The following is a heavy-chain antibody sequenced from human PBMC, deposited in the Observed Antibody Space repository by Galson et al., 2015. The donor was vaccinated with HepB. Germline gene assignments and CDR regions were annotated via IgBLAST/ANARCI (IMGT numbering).Heavy chain of an antibody. CDR3: VKDRLWFGGGLFDP. J-gene: IGHJ5*02. CDR2: ISYTVGST. CDR1: GFTFSGSA. Sequence: SLRLSCAASGFTFSGSAMNWVRQAPGKGLEWVSAISYTVGSTFYADSVKGRFTISRDNSKNTLYLQMNSLRAEDAAVYYCVKDRLWFGGGLFDPWGQGTLVTVSS. V-gene: IGHV3-23*01. D-gene: IGHD3-10*01.